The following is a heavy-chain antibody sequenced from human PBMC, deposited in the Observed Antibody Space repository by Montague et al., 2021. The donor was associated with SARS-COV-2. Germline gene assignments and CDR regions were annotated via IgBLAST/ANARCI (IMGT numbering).Heavy chain of an antibody. CDR2: IYYSGST. D-gene: IGHD2-2*01. Sequence: SETLSLTCTVSGGSISSYYWSWIRQPPGKGLEWIGSIYYSGSTYYNPSLKSRVTISVDTSKNQFSLKLSSVTAADTAVYYCARLKAPYCSSTNCYSASWFDPWGQGTLVTVSS. CDR1: GGSISSYY. CDR3: ARLKAPYCSSTNCYSASWFDP. J-gene: IGHJ5*02. V-gene: IGHV4-59*05.